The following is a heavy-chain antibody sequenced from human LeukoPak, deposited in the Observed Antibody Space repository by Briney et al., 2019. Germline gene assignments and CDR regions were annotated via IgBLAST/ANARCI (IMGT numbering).Heavy chain of an antibody. CDR3: AKDISLVRGAVDY. D-gene: IGHD3-10*01. J-gene: IGHJ4*02. Sequence: GGSLRLSCAASGFTFDDYAMPWVRQAPGKGLEWVSGISWNSGSIGYADSVKGRFTISRDNAKNSLYLQMNSLRAEDTALYYCAKDISLVRGAVDYWGQGTLVTVSS. CDR2: ISWNSGSI. CDR1: GFTFDDYA. V-gene: IGHV3-9*01.